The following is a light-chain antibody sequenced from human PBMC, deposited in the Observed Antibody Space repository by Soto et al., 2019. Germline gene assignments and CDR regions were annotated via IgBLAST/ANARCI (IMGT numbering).Light chain of an antibody. J-gene: IGKJ4*01. CDR3: QQYGSSPQVT. CDR2: GAS. Sequence: EIVLTQSPGTLSLSPGERATLSCRASQSINSRYLAWYQQKPGQAPRLLIYGASSRATGIPDRFSGSGSGTDFTLTIGRLEPEDFAVYYCQQYGSSPQVTFGGGTKVESK. V-gene: IGKV3-20*01. CDR1: QSINSRY.